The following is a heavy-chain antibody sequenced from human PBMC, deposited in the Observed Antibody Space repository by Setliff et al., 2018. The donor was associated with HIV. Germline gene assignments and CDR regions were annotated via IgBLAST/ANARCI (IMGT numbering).Heavy chain of an antibody. CDR1: GHTFSNSD. J-gene: IGHJ6*03. D-gene: IGHD3-10*01. V-gene: IGHV1-8*01. Sequence: ASVKVSCKASGHTFSNSDIHWVRRATGQGLEWMGWMNPNTGVAGYALKFQGRVTMTRDTSISTAYMELSSLTSEDTAVYWCARGKGVGGVIITGGLDVWGKGTTVTVS. CDR2: MNPNTGVA. CDR3: ARGKGVGGVIITGGLDV.